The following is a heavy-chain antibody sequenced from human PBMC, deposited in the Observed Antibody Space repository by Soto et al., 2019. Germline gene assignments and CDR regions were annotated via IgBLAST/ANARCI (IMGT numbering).Heavy chain of an antibody. CDR2: ISSRRGST. Sequence: VQLLESGGGMVQPGGSLRLSCGASGFAFGTYAMNWVRQAPGKGLEWVSGISSRRGSTFYADSVQGPIIISRDNYKNPLYLPIDYLGAKDTTISSCAKGGAETVGYYYYLVMDFWGKGTTVSVS. J-gene: IGHJ6*04. CDR1: GFAFGTYA. CDR3: AKGGAETVGYYYYLVMDF. V-gene: IGHV3-23*01. D-gene: IGHD4-17*01.